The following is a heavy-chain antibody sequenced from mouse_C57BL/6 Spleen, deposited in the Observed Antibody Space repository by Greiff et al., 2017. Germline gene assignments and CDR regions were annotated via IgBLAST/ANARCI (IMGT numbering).Heavy chain of an antibody. V-gene: IGHV1-55*01. Sequence: VQLQQPGAELVKPGASVKMSCKASGYTFTSYWITWVKQRPGQGLEWIGDIYPGSGSTKYNEKFQGKATLTVDTSSSTAYMQLSSLTSEDSAVYYCARNDDNAFDYWGQGTSLTVSS. CDR2: IYPGSGST. CDR1: GYTFTSYW. J-gene: IGHJ2*02. CDR3: ARNDDNAFDY. D-gene: IGHD2-4*01.